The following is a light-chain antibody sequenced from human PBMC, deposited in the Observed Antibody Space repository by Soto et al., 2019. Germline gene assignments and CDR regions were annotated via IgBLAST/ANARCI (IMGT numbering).Light chain of an antibody. V-gene: IGKV3-20*01. J-gene: IGKJ1*01. CDR2: GAS. CDR3: QQYGSSPRGT. CDR1: QSVSSSY. Sequence: EIVLTQSPGTLSLSPGERATLSCRASQSVSSSYLAWYRQKPGQAPRLLIYGASSRATGIPDRFSGSGSGTVFTLTISILELEDLAVYYCQQYGSSPRGTFGQGTKVNIK.